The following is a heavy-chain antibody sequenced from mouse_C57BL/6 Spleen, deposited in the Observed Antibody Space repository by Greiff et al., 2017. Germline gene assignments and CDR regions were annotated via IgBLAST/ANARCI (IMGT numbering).Heavy chain of an antibody. Sequence: VKLQQPGAELVKPGASVKLSCKASGYTFTSYWMHWVKQRPGQGLEWIGMIHPNSGSTNYNEKFKSKATLTVDKSSSTAYMQLSSLTSEDSAVYYCAREENYGSSFGDYWGQGTTLTVSS. J-gene: IGHJ2*01. CDR2: IHPNSGST. CDR3: AREENYGSSFGDY. CDR1: GYTFTSYW. D-gene: IGHD1-1*01. V-gene: IGHV1-64*01.